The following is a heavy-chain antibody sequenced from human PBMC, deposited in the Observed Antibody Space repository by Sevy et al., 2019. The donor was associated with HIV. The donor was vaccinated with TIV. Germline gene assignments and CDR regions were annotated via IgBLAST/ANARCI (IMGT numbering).Heavy chain of an antibody. V-gene: IGHV3-21*01. CDR1: GFTFNTYS. D-gene: IGHD4-17*01. Sequence: GGSLRLSCAGSGFTFNTYSLNWVRQAPGKGLEWVSSISSDGNYIFYANSLKGRFTISRDIRKNFLFLQMNRLRVEDTALYYCARDLGYGDWFDSWGQGTLVTVSS. CDR3: ARDLGYGDWFDS. J-gene: IGHJ5*01. CDR2: ISSDGNYI.